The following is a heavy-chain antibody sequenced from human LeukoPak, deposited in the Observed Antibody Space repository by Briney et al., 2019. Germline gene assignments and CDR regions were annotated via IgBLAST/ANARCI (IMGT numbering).Heavy chain of an antibody. CDR1: GFTFSNYN. D-gene: IGHD6-13*01. V-gene: IGHV3-48*02. Sequence: GGSLRLSCAASGFTFSNYNMNWVRLDRGKGPEWLSFIGSSSSATSYADSVRGRFTISRDNAKNSLFLQMNSLRDEDTAVYYCARDPPAAGYWGQGTLVTVSS. J-gene: IGHJ4*02. CDR3: ARDPPAAGY. CDR2: IGSSSSAT.